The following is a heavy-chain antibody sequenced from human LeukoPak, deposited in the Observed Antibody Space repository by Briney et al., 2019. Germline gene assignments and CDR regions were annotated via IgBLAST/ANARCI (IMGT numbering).Heavy chain of an antibody. Sequence: ASVKVSCKASGYTFTSCYIHWVRQAPGQGLEWLGIINSGGGSTNYAQSFQGRVTMTRDTSTSTVYMELSSLRSEDTAVYYCARVYYCTSTSCYGPQYYFDFWGQGTLVTVSS. D-gene: IGHD2-2*01. CDR3: ARVYYCTSTSCYGPQYYFDF. CDR2: INSGGGST. CDR1: GYTFTSCY. J-gene: IGHJ4*02. V-gene: IGHV1-46*03.